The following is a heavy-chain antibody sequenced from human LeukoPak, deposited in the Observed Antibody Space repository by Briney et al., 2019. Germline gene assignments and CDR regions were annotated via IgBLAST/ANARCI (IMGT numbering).Heavy chain of an antibody. CDR1: GFTFSSYA. V-gene: IGHV3-23*01. D-gene: IGHD2-2*01. J-gene: IGHJ4*02. CDR3: VKGGWGYALDY. CDR2: ISESSRDT. Sequence: PGRSLRLSCAASGFTFSSYAMHWVRQAPGKGLEWVTTISESSRDTYYADSVKGRFTVSRDNSKNTLYLQMNSLRADDTAVYYCVKGGWGYALDYWGQGTLVTVSS.